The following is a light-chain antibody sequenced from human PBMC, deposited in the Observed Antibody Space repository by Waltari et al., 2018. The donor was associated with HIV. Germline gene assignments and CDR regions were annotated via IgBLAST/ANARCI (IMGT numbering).Light chain of an antibody. CDR1: TFPTGRHY. J-gene: IGLJ1*01. V-gene: IGLV1-47*02. CDR2: STN. Sequence: SVLTPPPSASGTPGQTFTIPSSGTTFPTGRHYVTWYQQLPGPAPQPLISSTNRRPSGAPDRFSGSKSGTSAALAISGRRTEDEADYYCATWNDSLSGDVFGTGTKVTV. CDR3: ATWNDSLSGDV.